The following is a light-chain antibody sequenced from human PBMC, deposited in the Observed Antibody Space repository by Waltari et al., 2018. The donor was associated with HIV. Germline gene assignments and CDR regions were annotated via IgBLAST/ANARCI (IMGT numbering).Light chain of an antibody. CDR1: QSITDK. Sequence: DIQMTQSPSSLSASVGDRVTITCRSSQSITDKVNWYQQKPGEAPKVLIYDASTLETGVPSRFSGSGSGTEFTLTISSLQSDDFASYFCQQSFRSPLTFGPGTKVDI. CDR3: QQSFRSPLT. J-gene: IGKJ3*01. CDR2: DAS. V-gene: IGKV1-39*01.